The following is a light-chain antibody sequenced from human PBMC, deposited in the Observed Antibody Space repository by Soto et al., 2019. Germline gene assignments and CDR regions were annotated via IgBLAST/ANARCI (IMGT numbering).Light chain of an antibody. CDR2: GAT. CDR3: QQCFSPPWT. Sequence: DIQMTQSPSPLSASVGDRVTITCRASPSINSYLNWYQHKPGKAPTLLISGATSLHSGVPSRFSGSGYGTDFTLTISSFQPEDFATYYCQQCFSPPWTFGHGTKVDFK. J-gene: IGKJ1*01. CDR1: PSINSY. V-gene: IGKV1-39*01.